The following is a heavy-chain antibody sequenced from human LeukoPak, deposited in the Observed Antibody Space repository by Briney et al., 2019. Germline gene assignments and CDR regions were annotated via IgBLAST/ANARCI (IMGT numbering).Heavy chain of an antibody. Sequence: GGSLRLSCAASGFTFSSYAMSWVRQAPGKGLEWVSAISGSGGSTYYADSVKGRFTISRDNSKNTLYLQMNSLRAEDTAVYYCAKDSNYYGSGSYFDYWGQGTLVTVSS. CDR3: AKDSNYYGSGSYFDY. J-gene: IGHJ4*02. V-gene: IGHV3-23*01. D-gene: IGHD3-10*01. CDR1: GFTFSSYA. CDR2: ISGSGGST.